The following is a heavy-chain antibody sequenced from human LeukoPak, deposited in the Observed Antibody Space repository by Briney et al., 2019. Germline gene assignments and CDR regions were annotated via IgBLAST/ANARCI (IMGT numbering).Heavy chain of an antibody. D-gene: IGHD4-17*01. CDR3: ATGYGDYYFDY. V-gene: IGHV3-7*01. Sequence: GGSLRLSCAASGFTFSSYWMSWVRQAPGKGLEWVANIKQDGSEKYYVDSVKGRFTISRDNAKNSLYLQMNSLRAEDTAVYYCATGYGDYYFDYWGQGTLVTVSS. CDR2: IKQDGSEK. CDR1: GFTFSSYW. J-gene: IGHJ4*02.